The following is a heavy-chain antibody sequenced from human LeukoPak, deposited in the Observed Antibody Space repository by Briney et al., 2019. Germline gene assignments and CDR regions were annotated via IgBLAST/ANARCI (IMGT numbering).Heavy chain of an antibody. D-gene: IGHD6-19*01. V-gene: IGHV3-48*03. J-gene: IGHJ4*02. CDR2: ISSSGSTI. CDR3: ASDSSGWYVSPHFDY. Sequence: GGSLRLSCAASGFTFSSYEMNWVRQAPGKGLEWVSYISSSGSTIYYADSVKGRFTISRDNAKNSLYLQMNSLRAEDTAVHYCASDSSGWYVSPHFDYWGQGTLVTVSS. CDR1: GFTFSSYE.